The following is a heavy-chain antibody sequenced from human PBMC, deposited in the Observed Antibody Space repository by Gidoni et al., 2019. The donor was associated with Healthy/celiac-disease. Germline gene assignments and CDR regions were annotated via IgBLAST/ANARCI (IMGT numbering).Heavy chain of an antibody. V-gene: IGHV4-31*03. D-gene: IGHD2-15*01. Sequence: QVQLQESGPGLVKPSKTLSLTCTVSGGSISRGGYYWSWIRQHPGKGLEWIGYIYYSGSTYYNPSLKSRVTISVDTSKNQFSLKLSSVTAADTAVYYCARDAPCSGGSCYDYWGQGTLVTVSS. CDR2: IYYSGST. CDR1: GGSISRGGYY. CDR3: ARDAPCSGGSCYDY. J-gene: IGHJ4*02.